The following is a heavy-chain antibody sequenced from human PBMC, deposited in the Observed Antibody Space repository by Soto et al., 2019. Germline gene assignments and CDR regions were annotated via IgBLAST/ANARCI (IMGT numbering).Heavy chain of an antibody. D-gene: IGHD2-15*01. CDR1: GGTLNRNT. J-gene: IGHJ4*02. V-gene: IGHV1-69*02. CDR3: ARGTPAPTYYFDF. Sequence: QVQLVQYGAEVQKPGSSVRVSCKSSGGTLNRNTISWVRQAPGQGLEWMGRISPMFGIQKYAQNFQGRVTITADSSTNTAYMELNSLRSEDTAVYYCARGTPAPTYYFDFWGQGSLVPVSS. CDR2: ISPMFGIQ.